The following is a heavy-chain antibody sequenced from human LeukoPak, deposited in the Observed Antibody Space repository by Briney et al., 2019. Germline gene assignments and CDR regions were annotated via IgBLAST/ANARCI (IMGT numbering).Heavy chain of an antibody. V-gene: IGHV4-34*01. Sequence: PSETLSLTCAVYGGSFSGYYWSWIRQPPGKGLEWIGEINHSGSTNYNPSLKSRVTISVDTSKNQFSLKLSSVTAADTAVYYCARGVYSSGWYGWIETRALDYWGQGTLVTVSS. D-gene: IGHD6-19*01. CDR2: INHSGST. CDR1: GGSFSGYY. J-gene: IGHJ4*02. CDR3: ARGVYSSGWYGWIETRALDY.